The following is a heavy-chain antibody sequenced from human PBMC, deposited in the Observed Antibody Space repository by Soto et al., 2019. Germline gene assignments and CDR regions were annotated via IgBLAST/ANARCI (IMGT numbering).Heavy chain of an antibody. J-gene: IGHJ6*02. V-gene: IGHV5-10-1*01. CDR2: IDPSDSYT. Sequence: GESLKLSCKGSGYRFTSYWISWVRQLPGKGLEWMGRIDPSDSYTNYSPSSQGHVNISADKSISTAYLQWSSLKASDTAMYYFARLSPYYYYGKDAWGQGTTVTVSS. CDR1: GYRFTSYW. CDR3: ARLSPYYYYGKDA.